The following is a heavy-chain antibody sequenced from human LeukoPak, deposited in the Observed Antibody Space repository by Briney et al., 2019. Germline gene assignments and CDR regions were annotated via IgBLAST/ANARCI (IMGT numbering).Heavy chain of an antibody. V-gene: IGHV3-23*01. CDR1: GFTFTTFA. J-gene: IGHJ4*02. CDR3: VKRAYCGGDCYPDY. Sequence: GGSLRLSCAASGFTFTTFAMSWVCHTPGKGLQWVSAINHNGASTHYADSVRGRFTISRDNSRNTLYLQLNSLRVEDTAVYYCVKRAYCGGDCYPDYWGQGTLVTVSS. D-gene: IGHD2-21*02. CDR2: INHNGAST.